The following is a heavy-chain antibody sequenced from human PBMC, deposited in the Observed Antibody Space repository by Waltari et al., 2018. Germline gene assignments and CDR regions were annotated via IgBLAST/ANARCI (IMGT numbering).Heavy chain of an antibody. CDR3: ARGHYQLEV. J-gene: IGHJ6*02. Sequence: EVQLEESGGGLVQPGGSLKLPCADSGFPFSTYWTSWVRQTPGKGLEWVASIKRDGSEKHYVDSVKGRFTISRDNAKNSLFVQLNSLRAEDTAVYYCARGHYQLEVWGQGTTVTVSS. V-gene: IGHV3-7*01. CDR1: GFPFSTYW. D-gene: IGHD1-26*01. CDR2: IKRDGSEK.